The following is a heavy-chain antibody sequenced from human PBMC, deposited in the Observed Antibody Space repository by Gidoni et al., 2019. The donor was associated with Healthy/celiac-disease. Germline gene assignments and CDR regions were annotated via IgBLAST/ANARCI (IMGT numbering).Heavy chain of an antibody. V-gene: IGHV4-39*01. D-gene: IGHD6-19*01. Sequence: QLQLQESGPGLVKPSETLSLTCTVSGGSISSSSYYWGWIRQPPGKGLEWIGSIYYSGSTYYNPSLKSRVTISVDTSKNQFSLKLSSVTAADTAVYYCARLPLAVAGRYFDYWGQGTLVTVSS. CDR3: ARLPLAVAGRYFDY. CDR2: IYYSGST. J-gene: IGHJ4*02. CDR1: GGSISSSSYY.